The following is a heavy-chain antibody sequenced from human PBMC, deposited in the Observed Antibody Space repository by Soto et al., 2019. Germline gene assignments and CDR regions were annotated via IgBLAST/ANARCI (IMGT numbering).Heavy chain of an antibody. CDR2: INKDGSEK. CDR1: GFTFSSYW. CDR3: ARDPAYGAFDI. Sequence: SGGSLRLSCGASGFTFSSYWMTWVRQAPGKGLQWVAEINKDGSEKYYVDSVKGRFTISRDNTKNSLYLQMSSLRADDTAVYFCARDPAYGAFDIWGQGTMVTVSS. D-gene: IGHD2-8*01. J-gene: IGHJ3*02. V-gene: IGHV3-7*01.